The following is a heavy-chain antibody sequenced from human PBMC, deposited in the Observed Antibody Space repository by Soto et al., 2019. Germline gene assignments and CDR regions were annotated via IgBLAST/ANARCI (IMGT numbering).Heavy chain of an antibody. V-gene: IGHV3-15*07. CDR2: IKSKTDGGTT. CDR3: TTDPSPLRYFDWFGY. D-gene: IGHD3-9*01. J-gene: IGHJ4*02. Sequence: EMQLVESGGGLVQPGGSLRLSCAASGFTFSNAWINWVRQAPGKGLEWVGRIKSKTDGGTTDYAAPVKGRFTISRDDSKNTLYLQMNSLKTEDTAVYYCTTDPSPLRYFDWFGYWGQGTLVTVSS. CDR1: GFTFSNAW.